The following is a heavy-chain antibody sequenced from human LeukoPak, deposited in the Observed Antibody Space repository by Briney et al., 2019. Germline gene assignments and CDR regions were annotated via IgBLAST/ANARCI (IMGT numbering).Heavy chain of an antibody. J-gene: IGHJ6*02. Sequence: PGGSLRLSCAASGFTFSSYGMHWVRQAPGKGLEWVAVIPYDGSNKYYADSVKGRFTISRDNSKNTLYLQMNSLRAEDTAVYYCAKCLSDILTGSFWYYYYGMDVWGQGTTVTVSS. CDR2: IPYDGSNK. CDR3: AKCLSDILTGSFWYYYYGMDV. CDR1: GFTFSSYG. D-gene: IGHD3-9*01. V-gene: IGHV3-30*18.